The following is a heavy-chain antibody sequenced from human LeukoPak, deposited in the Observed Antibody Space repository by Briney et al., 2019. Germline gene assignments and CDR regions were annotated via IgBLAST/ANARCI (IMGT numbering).Heavy chain of an antibody. CDR2: IYYSGST. CDR3: ARGFRGRIRKTYYYDSSGYYGEGLDY. Sequence: SETLSLTCTVSGGSISSYYWSWIRQPPGKGLEWIGYIYYSGSTNYNPSLKSRVTISVDTSKNQFSLKLSSVTAADTAVYYCARGFRGRIRKTYYYDSSGYYGEGLDYWGQGTLVTVSS. J-gene: IGHJ4*02. V-gene: IGHV4-59*12. CDR1: GGSISSYY. D-gene: IGHD3-22*01.